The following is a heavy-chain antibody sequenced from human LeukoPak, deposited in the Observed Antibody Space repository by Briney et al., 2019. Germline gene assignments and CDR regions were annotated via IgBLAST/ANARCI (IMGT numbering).Heavy chain of an antibody. CDR1: GYTFTSYG. Sequence: ASVKVSCKASGYTFTSYGISWVRQAPGQGLEWMGWISAYNGNTNYAQKLQGRVTMTTDTSTSTAYMELRSLRSDDTAVYYCARGYYDILTGYYSYDLDYWGQGTLVTVSS. V-gene: IGHV1-18*01. J-gene: IGHJ4*02. D-gene: IGHD3-9*01. CDR2: ISAYNGNT. CDR3: ARGYYDILTGYYSYDLDY.